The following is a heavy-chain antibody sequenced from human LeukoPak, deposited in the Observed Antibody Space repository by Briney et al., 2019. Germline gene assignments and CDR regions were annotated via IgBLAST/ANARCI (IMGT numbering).Heavy chain of an antibody. Sequence: GGSLRLSCAASGFTFSSYAMSWFRQAPGKGLEWVGFIRSKAYGGTTEYAASVKGRFTISRDDSKSIAYLQMNSLKTEDTAVYYCTRVQGGIAAAGIGSWGQGTLVTVSS. V-gene: IGHV3-49*03. CDR1: GFTFSSYA. CDR2: IRSKAYGGTT. J-gene: IGHJ4*02. D-gene: IGHD6-13*01. CDR3: TRVQGGIAAAGIGS.